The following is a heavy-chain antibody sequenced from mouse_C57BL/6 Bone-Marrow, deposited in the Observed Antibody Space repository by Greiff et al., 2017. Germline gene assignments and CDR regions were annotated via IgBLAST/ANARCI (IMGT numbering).Heavy chain of an antibody. CDR2: INPSTGGT. V-gene: IGHV1-42*01. CDR1: GYSFTGYY. CDR3: ARESITTVRYWYFDV. Sequence: EVQLQQSGPELVKPGASVKISCKASGYSFTGYYMNWVKQSPEKSLEWIGEINPSTGGTTYNQKFKAKATLTVDKSSSTAYMQRKSLTSEDSAVYYCARESITTVRYWYFDVWGTGTTVTVSS. J-gene: IGHJ1*03. D-gene: IGHD1-1*01.